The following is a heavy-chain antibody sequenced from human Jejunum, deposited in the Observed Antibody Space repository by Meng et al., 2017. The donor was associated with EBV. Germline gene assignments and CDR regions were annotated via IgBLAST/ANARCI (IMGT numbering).Heavy chain of an antibody. J-gene: IGHJ5*02. CDR3: VHRPSTMVRAFFDP. Sequence: FTDSAPTLVKRTQTLSLTGHGPGHSISSSSGAAGWSRQTPGKPLEWRDLIYWDDSYNYRPSLKSMLTITKDTSKNQVVLIMTNMDPVNTATYFCVHRPSTMVRAFFDPWGQGTLVTVSS. D-gene: IGHD3-10*01. CDR2: IYWDDSY. CDR1: GHSISSSSGA. V-gene: IGHV2-5*02.